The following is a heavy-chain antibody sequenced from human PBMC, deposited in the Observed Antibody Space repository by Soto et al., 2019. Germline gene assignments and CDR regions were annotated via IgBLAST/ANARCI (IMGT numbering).Heavy chain of an antibody. V-gene: IGHV4-31*03. Sequence: QVQLQESGPGLVKPSQTLSLTCTVSGGSISSGGYYWSWIRQHPGKGLEWMGYIYYSGSTYYNPSLKSRVTISVDTSKNQFSLKLSSVTAADTAVYYCARDSSGYFAFDIWGQGTMVTVSS. CDR2: IYYSGST. CDR3: ARDSSGYFAFDI. D-gene: IGHD6-19*01. J-gene: IGHJ3*02. CDR1: GGSISSGGYY.